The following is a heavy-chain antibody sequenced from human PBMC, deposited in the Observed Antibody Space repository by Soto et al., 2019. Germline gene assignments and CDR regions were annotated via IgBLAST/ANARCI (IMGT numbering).Heavy chain of an antibody. CDR3: ARARIRSYYGSGSYYNPNFDY. CDR1: GGSFSGYY. V-gene: IGHV4-34*01. J-gene: IGHJ4*02. Sequence: PSETLSLTCAVYGGSFSGYYWSWIRQPPGKGLEWIGEINHSGSTNYNPSLKSRVTISVDTSKNQFSLKPSPVTAADTAVYYCARARIRSYYGSGSYYNPNFDYWGQGTLVTVS. D-gene: IGHD3-10*01. CDR2: INHSGST.